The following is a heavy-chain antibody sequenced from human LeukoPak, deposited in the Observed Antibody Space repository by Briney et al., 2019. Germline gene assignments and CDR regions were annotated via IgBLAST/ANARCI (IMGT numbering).Heavy chain of an antibody. CDR2: IYHSGST. V-gene: IGHV4-38-2*02. CDR3: ARAPHV. CDR1: GYSISSGYY. J-gene: IGHJ4*02. Sequence: PSETLSLTCTVSGYSISSGYYWGWIRQPPGKGLEWIGSIYHSGSTYYNPSLKSRVTISVDTSKNQFSLKLSSVTAADTAVYYCARAPHVWGQGTLVTVSS.